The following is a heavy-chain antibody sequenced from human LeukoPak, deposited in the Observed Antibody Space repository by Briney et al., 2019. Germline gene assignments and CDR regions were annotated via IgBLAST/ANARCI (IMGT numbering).Heavy chain of an antibody. CDR3: ARANQQLDAFDI. V-gene: IGHV4-34*01. CDR2: INHSGST. D-gene: IGHD6-13*01. J-gene: IGHJ3*02. Sequence: SETLSLTCAVYGGSFSGYYWSWIRQPPGKGREGIGEINHSGSTNYNPSLKSRVTISVDTSKNQFSLKLSSVTAADTAVYYCARANQQLDAFDIWGQGTMVTVSS. CDR1: GGSFSGYY.